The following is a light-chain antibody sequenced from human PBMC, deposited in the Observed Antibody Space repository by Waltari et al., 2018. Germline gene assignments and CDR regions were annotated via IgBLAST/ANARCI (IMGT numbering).Light chain of an antibody. CDR3: QQRSNFVT. J-gene: IGKJ4*01. V-gene: IGKV3-11*01. CDR1: QSVSSY. CDR2: DAS. Sequence: EIVLTKSPATLSLSPGERATLSCRASQSVSSYLAWYQQKPGQAPRLLIYDASNRATGIPARFSGSGSGTDFTLTISSLEPEDFAVYYCQQRSNFVTFGGGTKVEIK.